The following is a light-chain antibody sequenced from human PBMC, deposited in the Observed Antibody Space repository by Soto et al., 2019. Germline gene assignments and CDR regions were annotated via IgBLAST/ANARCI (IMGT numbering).Light chain of an antibody. V-gene: IGKV3-20*01. CDR2: GAS. J-gene: IGKJ3*01. CDR3: QKYGRSPFT. Sequence: IVLTQSQGTLSLSPGERATLSCRASQRVSSSYLAWYQQKPDQPPRLLIYGASSRAHGIPGRFSGSGSGTDFTLTISRLEPEDFAVDYCQKYGRSPFTFGPGTKVDIK. CDR1: QRVSSSY.